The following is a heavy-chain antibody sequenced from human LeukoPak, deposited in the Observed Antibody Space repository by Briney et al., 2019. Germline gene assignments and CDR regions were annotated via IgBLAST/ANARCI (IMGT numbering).Heavy chain of an antibody. J-gene: IGHJ4*02. CDR2: ISSSSSYI. D-gene: IGHD5-12*01. V-gene: IGHV3-21*01. CDR3: ARSPGYSGYDEARY. CDR1: GFTFSSYS. Sequence: GGSLRLSCAASGFTFSSYSMNWVRQAPGKGLEWVSSISSSSSYIYYADSVKGRFTISRDNAKNSLYLQMNSLRAEDTAVYYCARSPGYSGYDEARYWGQGTLVTVSS.